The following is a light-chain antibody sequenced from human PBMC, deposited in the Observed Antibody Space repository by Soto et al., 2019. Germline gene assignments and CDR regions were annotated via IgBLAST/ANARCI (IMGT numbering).Light chain of an antibody. CDR2: GAS. V-gene: IGKV3-20*01. CDR3: QHYGSSPST. J-gene: IGKJ1*01. CDR1: QSVSSSY. Sequence: EIVLTQSPGTLSLSPGERATLSCRASQSVSSSYLAWYQQKPGHAPRLLIYGASSRATGIPDRFSGSGSGTDFTLTISRLGPEDFAVYYCQHYGSSPSTFGQVTKVEIK.